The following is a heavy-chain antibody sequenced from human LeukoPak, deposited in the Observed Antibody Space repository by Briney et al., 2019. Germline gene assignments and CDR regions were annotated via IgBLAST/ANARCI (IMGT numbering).Heavy chain of an antibody. D-gene: IGHD1-20*01. CDR1: RFTFSTYW. V-gene: IGHV3-74*01. J-gene: IGHJ6*04. Sequence: PGGSLRLSCAASRFTFSTYWMHWVRQAPGKGLVWVSRINSDGSSTGYADSVKGRFTISRDNAKNTLDLQLNSLRAEDAAIYYCARGMPLTIAGPPMDVWGKGTTVTISS. CDR2: INSDGSST. CDR3: ARGMPLTIAGPPMDV.